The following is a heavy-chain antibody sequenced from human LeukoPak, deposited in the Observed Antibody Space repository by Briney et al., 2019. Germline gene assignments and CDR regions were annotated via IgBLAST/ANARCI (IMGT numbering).Heavy chain of an antibody. CDR1: GFTFSSYA. CDR2: ISYDGSNK. CDR3: AKDLDIVVVVAATPFDY. J-gene: IGHJ4*02. D-gene: IGHD2-15*01. Sequence: GGSLRLSCAASGFTFSSYAMNWVRQAPGKGLEWVAVISYDGSNKYYADSVKGRFTISRDNSKNTLYLQMNSLRAEDTAVYYCAKDLDIVVVVAATPFDYWGQGTLVTVSS. V-gene: IGHV3-30*18.